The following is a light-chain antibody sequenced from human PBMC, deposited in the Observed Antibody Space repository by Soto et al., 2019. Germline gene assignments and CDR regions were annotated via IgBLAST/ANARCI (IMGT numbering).Light chain of an antibody. V-gene: IGKV1-5*03. Sequence: DIQMPQSPSTLSASVGDRVIIICRASQSISNWLAWYQQKPGKAPKLLIYKASRLETGVPSRFSGSGTGTEFTLTISSLQPDDFATYYCQQYDSYSPITFGPGTKLYGK. CDR1: QSISNW. CDR2: KAS. J-gene: IGKJ3*01. CDR3: QQYDSYSPIT.